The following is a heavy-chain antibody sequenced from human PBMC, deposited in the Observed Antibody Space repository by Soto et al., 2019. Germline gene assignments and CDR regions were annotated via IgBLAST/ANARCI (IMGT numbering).Heavy chain of an antibody. V-gene: IGHV3-30*18. CDR2: ISYDGSNK. J-gene: IGHJ4*02. D-gene: IGHD3-22*01. CDR1: GFTFSSYG. Sequence: GGSLRLSCAASGFTFSSYGMHWVRQAPGKGLEWVAVISYDGSNKYYADSVKGRFTISRDNSKNTLYLQMNSLRAEDTAVYYCAKEGSGSSGYYLLDYWGQGTLVTGSS. CDR3: AKEGSGSSGYYLLDY.